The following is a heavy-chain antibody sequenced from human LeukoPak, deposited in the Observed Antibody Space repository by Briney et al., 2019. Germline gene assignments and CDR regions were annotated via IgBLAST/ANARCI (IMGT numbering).Heavy chain of an antibody. CDR3: AGALVGAKKGAFDI. Sequence: GGSLRLSCAASGFTFSSYGMHWVRQAPGKGLEWVAVISYDGSNKYYADSVKGRFTISRDNSKNTLYLQMNSLRAEDTAVYYCAGALVGAKKGAFDIWGQGTMVTVSS. J-gene: IGHJ3*02. CDR1: GFTFSSYG. V-gene: IGHV3-30*03. CDR2: ISYDGSNK. D-gene: IGHD1-26*01.